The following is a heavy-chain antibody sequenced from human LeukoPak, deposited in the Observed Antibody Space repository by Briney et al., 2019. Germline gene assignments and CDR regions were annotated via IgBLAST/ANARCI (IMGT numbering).Heavy chain of an antibody. CDR3: ARSDFYCSGGSCYRYYFDY. CDR1: GYTFTGYY. V-gene: IGHV1-2*04. J-gene: IGHJ4*02. CDR2: INPNSGGT. D-gene: IGHD2-15*01. Sequence: ASAKVSCKASGYTFTGYYMHWVRQAPGQGLEWMGWINPNSGGTNYAQKFQGWVTMTRDTSISAAYMELSRLRSDDTAVYYCARSDFYCSGGSCYRYYFDYWGQGTLVTVSS.